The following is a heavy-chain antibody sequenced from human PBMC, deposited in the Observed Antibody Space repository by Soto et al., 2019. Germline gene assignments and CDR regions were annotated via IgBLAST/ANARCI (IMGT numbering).Heavy chain of an antibody. D-gene: IGHD4-4*01. CDR2: FDPEDGET. Sequence: GASVKVSCKVSGYTLTELSMHWVRQAPGKGLEWMGGFDPEDGETIYAQKFQGRVTMTEDTSTDTAYMELSSLRSEDTAVYYCATTYFYNNYGGAYYYGMDVWGQGTTVTVSS. J-gene: IGHJ6*02. CDR3: ATTYFYNNYGGAYYYGMDV. V-gene: IGHV1-24*01. CDR1: GYTLTELS.